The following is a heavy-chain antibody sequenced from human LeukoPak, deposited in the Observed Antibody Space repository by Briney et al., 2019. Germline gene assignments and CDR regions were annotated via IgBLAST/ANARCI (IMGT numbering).Heavy chain of an antibody. CDR2: IWYDGSNK. V-gene: IGHV3-33*01. D-gene: IGHD3-3*01. Sequence: PGGSLRLSCAASGFTFSSYGMHWVRQAPGKGLEWVAVIWYDGSNKYYADSVKGRFTISRDNSKNTLYLQMNSLRAEDTAVYYCAREGAVRFLEWLLSVRPGYYFDYWGQGTLVTVSS. CDR3: AREGAVRFLEWLLSVRPGYYFDY. CDR1: GFTFSSYG. J-gene: IGHJ4*02.